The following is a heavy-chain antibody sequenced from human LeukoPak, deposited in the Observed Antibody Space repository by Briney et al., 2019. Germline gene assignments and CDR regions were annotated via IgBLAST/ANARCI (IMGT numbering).Heavy chain of an antibody. Sequence: PSETLSLTCTVSGGSISSSSYYWGWIRQPPGKGLEWIGSIYYSGSTNYNPSLKSRVTISVDTSKNQFSLKLSSVTAADTAVYYCARENSRDGYKGGSYEPWGQGTLVTVSS. V-gene: IGHV4-39*07. CDR2: IYYSGST. J-gene: IGHJ5*02. CDR1: GGSISSSSYY. CDR3: ARENSRDGYKGGSYEP. D-gene: IGHD5-24*01.